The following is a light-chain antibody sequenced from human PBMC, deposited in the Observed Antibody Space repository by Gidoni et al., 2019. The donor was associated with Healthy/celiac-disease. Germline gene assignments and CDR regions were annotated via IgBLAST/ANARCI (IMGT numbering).Light chain of an antibody. V-gene: IGKV3-20*01. Sequence: EIVLTQSPGTLSLSPGERATLSCRASQSVSSSYLAWYQQKPGQAPRLLIYGASSRPTGIPDRFNGSGSGTDFTLTISRLEPEDFAVYYCQQYGSSPYTFGQGTKLEIK. CDR2: GAS. J-gene: IGKJ2*01. CDR3: QQYGSSPYT. CDR1: QSVSSSY.